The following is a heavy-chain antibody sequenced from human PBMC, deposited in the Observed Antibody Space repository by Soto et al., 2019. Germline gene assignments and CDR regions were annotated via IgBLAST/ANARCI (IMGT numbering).Heavy chain of an antibody. CDR1: GYIFTNYY. J-gene: IGHJ5*02. D-gene: IGHD2-21*02. V-gene: IGHV1-46*03. CDR3: TRGGAILLVTAQFDL. Sequence: ASVKVSCKASGYIFTNYYMHWVRQAPGQGLEWMGTINAGGGYTTYAQRFQGRVTMTRDTSTSTVSMELSSLRYEDTALYYCTRGGAILLVTAQFDLRCQGTLVTVAS. CDR2: INAGGGYT.